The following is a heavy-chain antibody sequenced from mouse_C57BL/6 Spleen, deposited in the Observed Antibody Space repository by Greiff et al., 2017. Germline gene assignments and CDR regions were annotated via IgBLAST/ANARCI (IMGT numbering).Heavy chain of an antibody. CDR2: INPSSGYT. Sequence: QVQLQQSGAELAKPGASVKLSCKASGYTFTSYWMHWVKQRPGQGLEWIGYINPSSGYTKYNQTFKDKATLTADKSSSTAYMQLSSLTYEDSAVYYSARYDYDWYFDVWGTGTTVTVSS. CDR1: GYTFTSYW. D-gene: IGHD2-4*01. J-gene: IGHJ1*03. V-gene: IGHV1-7*01. CDR3: ARYDYDWYFDV.